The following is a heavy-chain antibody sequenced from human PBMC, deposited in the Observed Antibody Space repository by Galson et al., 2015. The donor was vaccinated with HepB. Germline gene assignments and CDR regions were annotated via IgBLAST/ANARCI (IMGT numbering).Heavy chain of an antibody. V-gene: IGHV3-23*01. CDR1: GFTFSSYA. CDR3: AKDYNDILTGSFPNVNWFDP. Sequence: SLRLSCAASGFTFSSYAMSWVRQAPGKGLEWVSAISGSGGSTYYADSVKGRFTISRDNSKNTLYLQMDSLRAEDTAVYYCAKDYNDILTGSFPNVNWFDPWGQGTLVTVSS. CDR2: ISGSGGST. J-gene: IGHJ5*02. D-gene: IGHD3-9*01.